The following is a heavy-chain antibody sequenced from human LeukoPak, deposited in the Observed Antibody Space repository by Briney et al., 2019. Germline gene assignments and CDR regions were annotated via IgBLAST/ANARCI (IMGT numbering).Heavy chain of an antibody. CDR1: GFSLSTNGVG. D-gene: IGHD6-19*01. CDR3: AHDSSGWYGFDS. Sequence: SGPTLVKPTQTLTLTCTFSGFSLSTNGVGVGWIRQPPGQALEWLALIYWDDDKRYSPSLKSRLTITKDTSKNQVVLTMTNMDPVDTGTYYCAHDSSGWYGFDSWGQGTLVTVSS. V-gene: IGHV2-5*02. J-gene: IGHJ4*02. CDR2: IYWDDDK.